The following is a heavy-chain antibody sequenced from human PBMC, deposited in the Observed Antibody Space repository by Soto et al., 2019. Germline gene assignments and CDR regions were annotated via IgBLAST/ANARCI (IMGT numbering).Heavy chain of an antibody. J-gene: IGHJ4*02. Sequence: GGSLRLSCAASGFTFSSYGMHWVRQAPGKGLEWVAVISYDGSNKYYADSVKGRFTISRDNSKNTLYLQMNSLRAEDTAVYYCAKDATDYGDYIIDYWGQGTLVTVSS. CDR2: ISYDGSNK. CDR1: GFTFSSYG. D-gene: IGHD4-17*01. CDR3: AKDATDYGDYIIDY. V-gene: IGHV3-30*18.